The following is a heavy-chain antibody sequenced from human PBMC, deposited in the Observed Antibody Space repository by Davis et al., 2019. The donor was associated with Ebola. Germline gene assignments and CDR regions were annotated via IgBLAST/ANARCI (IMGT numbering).Heavy chain of an antibody. CDR2: IIPIFGTA. Sequence: SVKVSCKASGGTFSSYAISWVRQAPGQGLEWMGGIIPIFGTANYAQKFQGRVTITADESTSTAYMELSSLRSEDTAVYYCAREERLRYDAFDIWGQGTMVTVSS. D-gene: IGHD6-25*01. J-gene: IGHJ3*02. CDR1: GGTFSSYA. CDR3: AREERLRYDAFDI. V-gene: IGHV1-69*13.